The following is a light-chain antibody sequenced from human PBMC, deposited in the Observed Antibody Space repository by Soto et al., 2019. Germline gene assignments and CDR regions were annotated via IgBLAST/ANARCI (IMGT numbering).Light chain of an antibody. CDR1: QSISSW. V-gene: IGKV1-5*03. J-gene: IGKJ1*01. CDR2: KAS. Sequence: DIQMTQSPSTLSASVGDRVTITCRASQSISSWLAWYQQKPGKAPKLLIYKASSLESGVPSRFSGSGSGTEFTLTISRLQPDDFATYYCQQYNSYSPAFGQGTKVDI. CDR3: QQYNSYSPA.